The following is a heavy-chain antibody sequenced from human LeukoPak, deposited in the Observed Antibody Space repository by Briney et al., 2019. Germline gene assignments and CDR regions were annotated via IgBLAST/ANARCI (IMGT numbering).Heavy chain of an antibody. V-gene: IGHV3-30*19. CDR3: ACYGSGS. CDR2: ISYDGSNK. J-gene: IGHJ4*02. CDR1: GFTFSSYG. D-gene: IGHD3-10*01. Sequence: GGSLRLSCAASGFTFSSYGMHWVRQAPGKGLEWVAVISYDGSNKYYADSVKGRFTISRDNSKNTLYLQMNSLRAEDTAVYYCACYGSGSWGQGTLVTVSS.